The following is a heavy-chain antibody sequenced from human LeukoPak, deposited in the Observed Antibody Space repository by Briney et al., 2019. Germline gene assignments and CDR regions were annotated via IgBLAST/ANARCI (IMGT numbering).Heavy chain of an antibody. Sequence: GGSLRPSCSASGSSFTSYAMNWVRQAPGKGLEWASSITTGSSYIYYADSVRGRFSVSRDNAKNSLYLEMNSLRAEDTAVYYCARVEATTARSYYYYYMDVWGKGTTVTVSS. J-gene: IGHJ6*03. CDR1: GSSFTSYA. V-gene: IGHV3-21*06. CDR3: ARVEATTARSYYYYYMDV. D-gene: IGHD1-1*01. CDR2: ITTGSSYI.